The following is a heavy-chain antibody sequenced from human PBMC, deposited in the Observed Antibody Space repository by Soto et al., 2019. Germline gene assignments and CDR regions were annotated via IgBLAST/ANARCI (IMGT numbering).Heavy chain of an antibody. V-gene: IGHV1-18*01. CDR2: ISAYNGNT. Sequence: QVQLVQSGAEVKKPGASVKVSCKASGYTFTSYGISWVRQAPGQGLEWMGWISAYNGNTNYAQKPQGRVTMTTDTSPSTAYMELRSLRSDDTAVYYCARDRYSSSKPVVFDYWGQGTLVTVSS. CDR1: GYTFTSYG. D-gene: IGHD6-6*01. CDR3: ARDRYSSSKPVVFDY. J-gene: IGHJ4*02.